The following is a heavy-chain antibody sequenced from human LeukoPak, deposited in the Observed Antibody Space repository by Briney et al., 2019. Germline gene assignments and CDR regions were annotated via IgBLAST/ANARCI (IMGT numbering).Heavy chain of an antibody. V-gene: IGHV1-2*02. Sequence: ASVKVSCKASGYTFTGYYMHWVRQAPGQGLEWMGWINPNSGGTNYAQKFQGRVTMTTDTSTSTAYMELSRLRSDDTAVYYCARVIAVAETAPGHGWFDPWGQGTLVTVSS. CDR1: GYTFTGYY. D-gene: IGHD6-19*01. J-gene: IGHJ5*02. CDR3: ARVIAVAETAPGHGWFDP. CDR2: INPNSGGT.